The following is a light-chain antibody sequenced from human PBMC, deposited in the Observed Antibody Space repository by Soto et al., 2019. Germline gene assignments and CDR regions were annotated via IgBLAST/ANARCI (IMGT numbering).Light chain of an antibody. V-gene: IGKV3-15*01. CDR1: QSVSNN. Sequence: IVLTQSPATLSLSPGERATLSCRASQSVSNNLAWYQQKPGQAPRLLIYGASTRATGIPARFSGSGSGTEFTLTISSLQSEDFAVYYCQQYNNWPRTFGQGTKVDIK. CDR2: GAS. CDR3: QQYNNWPRT. J-gene: IGKJ1*01.